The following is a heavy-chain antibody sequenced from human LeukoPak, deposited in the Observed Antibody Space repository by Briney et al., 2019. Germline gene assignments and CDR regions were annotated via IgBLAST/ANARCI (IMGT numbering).Heavy chain of an antibody. CDR1: GGSISSYY. J-gene: IGHJ4*02. Sequence: SETLSLTCTVSGGSISSYYWSWIRQPPGKGLEWIGCIYYSGSTNYNPSLKSRVTISVDTSKNQFSLKLSSVTAADTAVYYCARLGAAAALDYWGQGTLVTVSS. CDR2: IYYSGST. V-gene: IGHV4-59*08. CDR3: ARLGAAAALDY. D-gene: IGHD6-13*01.